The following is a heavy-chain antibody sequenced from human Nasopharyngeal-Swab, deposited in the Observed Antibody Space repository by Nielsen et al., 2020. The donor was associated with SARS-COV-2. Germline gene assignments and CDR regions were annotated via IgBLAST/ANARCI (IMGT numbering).Heavy chain of an antibody. J-gene: IGHJ6*03. D-gene: IGHD5-18*01. CDR2: ISSSSSYI. V-gene: IGHV3-21*01. Sequence: GESPKIPCAASGFTFSSYSMNWVRQAPGKGLEWVSSISSSSSYIYYADSVKGRFTISRDNAKNSLYLQMNSLRAEDTAVYYCARVAYTAILFDYYYYMDVWGKGTTVTVSS. CDR1: GFTFSSYS. CDR3: ARVAYTAILFDYYYYMDV.